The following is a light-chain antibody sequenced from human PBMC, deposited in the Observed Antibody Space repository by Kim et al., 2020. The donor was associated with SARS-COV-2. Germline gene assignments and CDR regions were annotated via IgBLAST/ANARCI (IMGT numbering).Light chain of an antibody. CDR3: QQYNDYPRT. V-gene: IGKV1-16*02. J-gene: IGKJ1*01. CDR2: AAS. CDR1: QSISKY. Sequence: ASVGDRVTITCRASQSISKYLAWFQQKPGKAPQSLIYAASSLQSGVPSKFSGSGSGTDFTLTISSLQPEDFATYYCQQYNDYPRTFGQGTKVDIK.